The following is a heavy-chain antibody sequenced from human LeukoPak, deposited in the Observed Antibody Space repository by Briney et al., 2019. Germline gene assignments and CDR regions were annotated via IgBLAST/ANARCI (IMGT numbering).Heavy chain of an antibody. V-gene: IGHV1-2*02. CDR2: INPNSGGT. J-gene: IGHJ6*03. CDR3: AREYSSSFLYYYYYYMDV. CDR1: GYTFTTYG. Sequence: ASVKVSCKASGYTFTTYGISWVRQAPGQGLEWMGWINPNSGGTNYAQKFQGRVTMTRDTSISTAYMELSRLRSDDTAVYYCAREYSSSFLYYYYYYMDVWGKGTTVTVSS. D-gene: IGHD6-6*01.